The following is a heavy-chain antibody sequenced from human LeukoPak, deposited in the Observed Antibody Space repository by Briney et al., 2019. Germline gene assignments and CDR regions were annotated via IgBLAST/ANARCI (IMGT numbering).Heavy chain of an antibody. V-gene: IGHV3-7*01. Sequence: GGSLRLSCAASGFTFSSFWMSWVRQAPGEGLEWVANINQDGREKYYLDSVKRRFTISRDNAKNSLYLQMNSLRAEDTAVYYCARDYYDSSGYQYYFDYWGQGTLVTVSS. J-gene: IGHJ4*02. CDR3: ARDYYDSSGYQYYFDY. CDR2: INQDGREK. CDR1: GFTFSSFW. D-gene: IGHD3-22*01.